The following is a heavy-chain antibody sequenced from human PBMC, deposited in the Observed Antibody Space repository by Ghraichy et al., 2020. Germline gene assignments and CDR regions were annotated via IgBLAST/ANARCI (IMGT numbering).Heavy chain of an antibody. CDR1: GFTLSSCS. D-gene: IGHD6-6*01. CDR3: ARDKRGVAARPYGMDV. CDR2: ISSNIDYI. J-gene: IGHJ6*02. V-gene: IGHV3-21*06. Sequence: GESLNISCAASGFTLSSCSINWVRQAPGKGLEWVSSISSNIDYIYYADSVKGRFTISKDNAKNSLYLQMNILRVEDTAMYYCARDKRGVAARPYGMDVWGQGTTVTLSS.